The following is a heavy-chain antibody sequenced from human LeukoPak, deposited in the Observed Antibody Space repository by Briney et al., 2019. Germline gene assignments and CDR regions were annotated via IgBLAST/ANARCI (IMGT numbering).Heavy chain of an antibody. Sequence: PSETLSLTCTVSGGSISSGGYYWSWIRQPPGKGLEWIGYIYHSGSTYYNPSLKSRVTISVDRSKNQFSLKLSSVTAADTAVYYCASNVAAATFDYWGQGTLVTVSS. D-gene: IGHD6-13*01. CDR2: IYHSGST. V-gene: IGHV4-30-2*01. CDR1: GGSISSGGYY. CDR3: ASNVAAATFDY. J-gene: IGHJ4*02.